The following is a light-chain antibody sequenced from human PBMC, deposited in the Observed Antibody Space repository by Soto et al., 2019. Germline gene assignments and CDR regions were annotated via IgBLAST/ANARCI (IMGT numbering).Light chain of an antibody. J-gene: IGKJ2*01. V-gene: IGKV1-39*01. CDR2: AAS. CDR1: ESIRSY. Sequence: DIQMTQSPSSLSASVGDRVTITCRASESIRSYLNWYQQKPGKAPKLLIQAASTLQSGVPSRFSGSGFGTEFTLTINSLQPEDYASYFCQKSDRSPYTFGQGTRLEIK. CDR3: QKSDRSPYT.